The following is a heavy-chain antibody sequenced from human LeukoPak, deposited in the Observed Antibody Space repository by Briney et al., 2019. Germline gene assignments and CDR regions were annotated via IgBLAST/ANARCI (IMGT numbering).Heavy chain of an antibody. CDR2: IYYSGST. CDR1: GGSISSGDYY. D-gene: IGHD4-17*01. J-gene: IGHJ5*02. CDR3: ARAPGDYGWFDP. V-gene: IGHV4-30-4*01. Sequence: PSETLSLTRTVSGGSISSGDYYWSWIRQPPGKGLEWIGYIYYSGSTYYNPSLKSRVTISVDTSKNQFSLKLSSVTAADTAVYYCARAPGDYGWFDPWGQGTLVTVSS.